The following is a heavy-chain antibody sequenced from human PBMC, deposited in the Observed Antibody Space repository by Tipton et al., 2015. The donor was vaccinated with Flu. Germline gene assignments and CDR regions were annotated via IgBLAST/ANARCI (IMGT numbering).Heavy chain of an antibody. CDR2: IVRSGTST. CDR3: ARNVAGLDSY. Sequence: GSLRLSCTASGITFSSYAMSWVRQAPGKGLEWVSTIVRSGTSTYYADSVKGRFSISRDNSKNTLYLQMNSLRAEDTAVYYCARNVAGLDSYWGQGTLVTVSS. D-gene: IGHD2-2*03. V-gene: IGHV3-23*01. CDR1: GITFSSYA. J-gene: IGHJ4*02.